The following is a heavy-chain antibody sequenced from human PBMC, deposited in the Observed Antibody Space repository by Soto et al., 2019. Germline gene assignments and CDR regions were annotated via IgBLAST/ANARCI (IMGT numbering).Heavy chain of an antibody. Sequence: GSLRLSCAASGFTFSSYWMHWVRQAPGKGLEWVSAIDENGGTTYYADSVQGRFTISRDNSKNTLYLQMNTLRVEDTAVYYCAKGSCNRRTDFDCWGQGT. CDR1: GFTFSSYW. V-gene: IGHV3-23*01. D-gene: IGHD1-1*01. J-gene: IGHJ4*02. CDR2: IDENGGTT. CDR3: AKGSCNRRTDFDC.